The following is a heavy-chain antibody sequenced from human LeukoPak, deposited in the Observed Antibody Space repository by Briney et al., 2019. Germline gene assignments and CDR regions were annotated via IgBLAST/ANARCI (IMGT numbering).Heavy chain of an antibody. D-gene: IGHD2-2*01. V-gene: IGHV4-31*03. CDR1: GGSISSGGYY. Sequence: SQTLSLTCTVSGGSISSGGYYWSWIRQHPGKGLEWIGYIYYSGSTYYNPSLKSRVTISVDTSKNQFSLKLSSVTAADTAVYYCARDRVVVVPAAPAQYYYGMDVWGQGTTVTVSS. CDR3: ARDRVVVVPAAPAQYYYGMDV. CDR2: IYYSGST. J-gene: IGHJ6*02.